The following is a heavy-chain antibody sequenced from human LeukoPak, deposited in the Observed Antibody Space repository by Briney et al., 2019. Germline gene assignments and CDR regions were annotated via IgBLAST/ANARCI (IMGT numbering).Heavy chain of an antibody. CDR3: ARGGASRNDY. CDR2: ISSSSSHT. V-gene: IGHV3-11*06. D-gene: IGHD2-2*01. J-gene: IGHJ4*02. Sequence: GGSLILSCAASGFTFSDYYMSWVRQAPGKGLEWVSYISSSSSHTNHADSVKGRFTISRDNAKNSLYLQMNSLRAEDTAVYYCARGGASRNDYWGQGTLVTVSS. CDR1: GFTFSDYY.